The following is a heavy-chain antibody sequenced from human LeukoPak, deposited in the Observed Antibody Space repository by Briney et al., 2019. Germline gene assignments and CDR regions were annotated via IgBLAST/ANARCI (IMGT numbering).Heavy chain of an antibody. Sequence: PGGSLRLSCAASGFTFEGCAMHWVRQAPGKGLEWVSSINWDSGYIEYADSVRGRFTISRDNAKNSLYLQMNSLRAEDTALYYCAKVGYSSSWALGSLYFDYWGQGTLVTVSS. CDR2: INWDSGYI. CDR1: GFTFEGCA. J-gene: IGHJ4*02. CDR3: AKVGYSSSWALGSLYFDY. D-gene: IGHD6-13*01. V-gene: IGHV3-9*01.